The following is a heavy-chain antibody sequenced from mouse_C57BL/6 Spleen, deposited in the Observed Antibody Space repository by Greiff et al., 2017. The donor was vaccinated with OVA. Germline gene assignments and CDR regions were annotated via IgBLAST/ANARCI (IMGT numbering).Heavy chain of an antibody. D-gene: IGHD1-1*01. J-gene: IGHJ2*01. CDR2: INPGSGGT. V-gene: IGHV1-54*01. CDR3: ARWDYGSGDY. CDR1: GYAFTNYL. Sequence: VQLQQSGAELVRPGTSVKVSCKASGYAFTNYLIEWVKQRPGQGLEWIGVINPGSGGTNYNEKFKGKATLTADKSSSTAYMQLSSLTSEDSAVYFCARWDYGSGDYWGQGTTLTVSS.